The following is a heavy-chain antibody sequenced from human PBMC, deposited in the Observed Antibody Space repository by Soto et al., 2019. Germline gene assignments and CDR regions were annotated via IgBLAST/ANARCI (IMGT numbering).Heavy chain of an antibody. CDR2: INHSGST. CDR1: GECFTGYS. CDR3: ARGDFDSITLLFYGMVG. D-gene: IGHD3-9*01. V-gene: IGHV4-34*01. J-gene: IGHJ6*02. Sequence: PSQTLSVTRAVGGECFTGYSSCCIRQPPGKGLEWIGEINHSGSTNYNPSLKSRVTISVDTSKNQFSLKLSSVTAADTAVYYCARGDFDSITLLFYGMVGRGQGTTVSVS.